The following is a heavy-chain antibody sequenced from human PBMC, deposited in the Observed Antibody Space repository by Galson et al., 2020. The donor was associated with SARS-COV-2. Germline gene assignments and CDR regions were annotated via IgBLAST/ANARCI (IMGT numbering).Heavy chain of an antibody. V-gene: IGHV4-39*01. CDR1: GGSISTTSYF. CDR3: ARRGGTVTTQRFDL. CDR2: IYYSGTT. D-gene: IGHD4-17*01. Sequence: SETLSLTCTVSGGSISTTSYFWGWIRQPPGKGLEWIGTIYYSGTTYYNPSLRSRVTISVDTSRHQFSLKLNSVTAAGTAVYDCARRGGTVTTQRFDLWGRGTLVTVSA. J-gene: IGHJ2*01.